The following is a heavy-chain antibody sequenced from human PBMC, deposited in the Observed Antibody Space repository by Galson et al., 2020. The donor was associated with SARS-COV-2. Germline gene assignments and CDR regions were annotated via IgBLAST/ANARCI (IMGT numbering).Heavy chain of an antibody. CDR1: GLTFSSFA. D-gene: IGHD6-19*01. CDR3: AGGSSAWYLSAFDF. Sequence: GESLKISCAASGLTFSSFAMHWVRQAPGKGLEWVAVISYDGSNKYYADSVKGRFTISRDNSKNTLYLQMNSLRAEDTAVYYCAGGSSAWYLSAFDFWGQGTMVTVSS. CDR2: ISYDGSNK. V-gene: IGHV3-30*03. J-gene: IGHJ3*01.